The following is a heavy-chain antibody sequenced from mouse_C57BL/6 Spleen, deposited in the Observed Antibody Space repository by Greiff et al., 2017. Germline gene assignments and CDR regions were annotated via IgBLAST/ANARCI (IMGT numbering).Heavy chain of an antibody. Sequence: QVQLQQPGAELVMPGASVKLSCKASGYTFTSYWMHWVKQRPGQGLEWIGEIDPSDSYTNYNQKFKGKSTLTVDKSSSTAYMQLSSLTSEDSAVYYCASSGGNYRDFDYWGQGTTLTVSS. D-gene: IGHD2-1*01. CDR3: ASSGGNYRDFDY. V-gene: IGHV1-69*01. CDR1: GYTFTSYW. J-gene: IGHJ2*01. CDR2: IDPSDSYT.